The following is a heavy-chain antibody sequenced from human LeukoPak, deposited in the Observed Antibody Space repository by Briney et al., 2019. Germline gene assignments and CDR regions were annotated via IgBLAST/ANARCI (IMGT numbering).Heavy chain of an antibody. Sequence: SETLSLTCTVSGGSISSSSYYWGWIRQPPGKGLEWIGSIYYSGSTYYNPSLKSRVTISVDTSKNQFSLKLSSVTAADTAVYYCARDAYCSSTSCYYYFDYWGQGTLVTVSS. V-gene: IGHV4-39*07. CDR3: ARDAYCSSTSCYYYFDY. CDR2: IYYSGST. CDR1: GGSISSSSYY. D-gene: IGHD2-2*01. J-gene: IGHJ4*02.